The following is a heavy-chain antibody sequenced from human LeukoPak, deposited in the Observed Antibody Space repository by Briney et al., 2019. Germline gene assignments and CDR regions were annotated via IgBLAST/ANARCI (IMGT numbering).Heavy chain of an antibody. Sequence: GGSLRLSCAVSGXTFSSYAVSWVRQAPGKGLEWVSGTSGSGGRSYYAESVKGRFTISRDNSKNMLYLEMNSLRVDDTAVYYCAKKGASPGWFDPWGQGTLVIVSS. CDR3: AKKGASPGWFDP. V-gene: IGHV3-23*01. J-gene: IGHJ5*02. CDR2: TSGSGGRS. CDR1: GXTFSSYA. D-gene: IGHD3-16*01.